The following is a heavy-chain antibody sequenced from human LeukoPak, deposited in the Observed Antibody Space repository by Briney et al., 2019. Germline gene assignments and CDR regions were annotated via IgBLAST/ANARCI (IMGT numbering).Heavy chain of an antibody. CDR3: ARSPTKRVTEDY. Sequence: SETLSLTCNVSGVSIRGSNYYWGLIRQPPGRGLQWIGSIHYSGTTYYNPSLKSRVTISVDTSKNHFSLQLSSVSAADTAVYYCARSPTKRVTEDYWGQGTLVTVSS. CDR1: GVSIRGSNYY. D-gene: IGHD5-18*01. J-gene: IGHJ4*02. CDR2: IHYSGTT. V-gene: IGHV4-39*02.